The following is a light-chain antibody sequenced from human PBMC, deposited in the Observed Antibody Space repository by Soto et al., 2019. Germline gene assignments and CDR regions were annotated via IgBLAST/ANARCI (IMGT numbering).Light chain of an antibody. CDR1: QTVSTF. CDR3: QQYAKSPLYT. J-gene: IGKJ2*01. V-gene: IGKV3-20*01. CDR2: DAS. Sequence: EIVLTQSPDTLSLSPGERATLSCRASQTVSTFLAWYQQKPGQAPRLIIYDASTRATGISDRFSGSGSGTEFTLTISRLEPEDFGVYYCQQYAKSPLYTFGQGTKVDSK.